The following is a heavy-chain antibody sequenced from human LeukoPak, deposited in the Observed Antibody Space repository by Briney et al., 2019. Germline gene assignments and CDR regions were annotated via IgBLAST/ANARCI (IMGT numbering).Heavy chain of an antibody. V-gene: IGHV1-24*01. D-gene: IGHD6-19*01. CDR3: ATAGLIRYSSGWFIDY. CDR1: GYTLTELS. J-gene: IGHJ4*02. Sequence: ASVKVSCKVSGYTLTELSMHWVRQAPGKGLEWMGGFDPEDGETIYAQKFQGRVTMTEDTSTDTAYMELSSLRSEDTAVYYCATAGLIRYSSGWFIDYWGQGTLVTVSS. CDR2: FDPEDGET.